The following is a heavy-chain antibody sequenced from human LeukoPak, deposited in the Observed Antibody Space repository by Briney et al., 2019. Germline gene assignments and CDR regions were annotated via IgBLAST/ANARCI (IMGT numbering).Heavy chain of an antibody. Sequence: PSETLSLTCDVSGVSFSTYYWSWIRQSPEKGLEWIGEVNHSGYTNYNPSLKGRVTISVDPSKNQFSLKLSSVTAADTAVYYCARQLYGSDYWGQGTLVTVS. V-gene: IGHV4-34*01. D-gene: IGHD4-17*01. CDR2: VNHSGYT. J-gene: IGHJ4*02. CDR3: ARQLYGSDY. CDR1: GVSFSTYY.